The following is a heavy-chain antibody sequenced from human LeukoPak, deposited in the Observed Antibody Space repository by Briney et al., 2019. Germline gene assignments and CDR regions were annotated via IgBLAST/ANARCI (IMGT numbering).Heavy chain of an antibody. CDR1: GFTFSNAW. CDR2: IKSKTDGGTT. CDR3: TTGTWELPWGYFDY. D-gene: IGHD1-26*01. J-gene: IGHJ4*02. V-gene: IGHV3-15*01. Sequence: SGGSLRLSCAASGFTFSNAWMSWVRQAPGKGLEWVGRIKSKTDGGTTDYAAPVKGRFTISRDDSKNTLYLQMNSLKTEDTAVYYCTTGTWELPWGYFDYWGQGTLVTVSS.